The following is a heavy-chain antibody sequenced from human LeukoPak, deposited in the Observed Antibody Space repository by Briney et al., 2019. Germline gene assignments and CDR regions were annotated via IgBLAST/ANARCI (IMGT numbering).Heavy chain of an antibody. D-gene: IGHD3-10*01. CDR1: GYTLTQLS. CDR3: ARTPVTYGAGSYPFYYYYYYMDV. J-gene: IGHJ6*03. CDR2: FDPEDGET. V-gene: IGHV1-24*01. Sequence: ASVKVSCKVSGYTLTQLSMHWVRQAPGKGLEWRGGFDPEDGETIYAQKFQGRVTITTDESTSTAYMELSSLRSEDTAVYYCARTPVTYGAGSYPFYYYYYYMDVWGKGTTVTVSS.